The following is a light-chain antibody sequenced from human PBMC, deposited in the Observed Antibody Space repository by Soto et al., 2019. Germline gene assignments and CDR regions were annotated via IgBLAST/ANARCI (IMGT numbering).Light chain of an antibody. CDR1: QSVSSSH. J-gene: IGKJ5*01. Sequence: IVFTQSPGTLSLSPGERATLSYRATQSVSSSHLAWYQHKPGQAPRHLISAASSRATGSPDRFSGGGSGTDFTLTIIRLEPEDFAVYYCQQYGHCPITSGQRTRLEIK. CDR2: AAS. V-gene: IGKV3-20*01. CDR3: QQYGHCPIT.